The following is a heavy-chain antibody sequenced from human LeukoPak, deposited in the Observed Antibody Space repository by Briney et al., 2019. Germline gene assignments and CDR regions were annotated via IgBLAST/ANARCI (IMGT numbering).Heavy chain of an antibody. CDR1: GFTFTSYA. Sequence: GGSLRLSCAASGFTFTSYAMTWVRQTPGKGLEWVSTIRGVGTSTSYADSVKGRFTISRDTSKSTLYLQMNNLRAEDTAVYYCAKHSASDSGYWFDPWGQGILVTVSS. CDR2: IRGVGTST. V-gene: IGHV3-23*01. D-gene: IGHD5-12*01. CDR3: AKHSASDSGYWFDP. J-gene: IGHJ5*02.